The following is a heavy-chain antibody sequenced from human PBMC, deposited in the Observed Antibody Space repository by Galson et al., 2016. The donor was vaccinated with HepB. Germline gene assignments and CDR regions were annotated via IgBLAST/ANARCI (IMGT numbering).Heavy chain of an antibody. CDR1: GFTFSSYA. CDR2: ISGSGVTT. Sequence: SLRLSCAASGFTFSSYAINWVRQAPGKGLEWVSAISGSGVTTDYADSVKGRFTISRDNSKNTLYLQMNSLRAEDTAVYYCAKDPNPGGHFDYWGQGTLVTVSS. J-gene: IGHJ4*02. V-gene: IGHV3-23*01. CDR3: AKDPNPGGHFDY. D-gene: IGHD1-14*01.